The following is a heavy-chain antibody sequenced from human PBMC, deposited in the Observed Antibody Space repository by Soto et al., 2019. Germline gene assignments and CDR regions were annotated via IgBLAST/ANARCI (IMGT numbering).Heavy chain of an antibody. D-gene: IGHD3-22*01. CDR1: GGSFSSYY. V-gene: IGHV4-34*01. CDR3: ARRGSGYSVY. J-gene: IGHJ4*02. Sequence: SETLSLTCAVYGGSFSSYYWSWIRQPPGKGLEWIGEINHSGNTNSNPSLKSRVTISVDTSKNQFSLKLSSVTAADTAVYYCARRGSGYSVYWGLGTLVTVS. CDR2: INHSGNT.